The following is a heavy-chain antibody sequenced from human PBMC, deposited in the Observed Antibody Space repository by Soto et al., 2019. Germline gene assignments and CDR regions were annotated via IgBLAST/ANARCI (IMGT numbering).Heavy chain of an antibody. Sequence: QVHLQKSGPGQVKPSETLSLICTVSGGSVNSDNFYWSWIRQPPGRGLEWIGYIYYTGSTNYNPSLKSRVTISIDTSRNQFSLKLSSVTAADTAVYYCAREFSNSPEAFDSWGQGSLVTVSS. J-gene: IGHJ4*02. CDR2: IYYTGST. V-gene: IGHV4-61*01. CDR1: GGSVNSDNFY. CDR3: AREFSNSPEAFDS. D-gene: IGHD6-6*01.